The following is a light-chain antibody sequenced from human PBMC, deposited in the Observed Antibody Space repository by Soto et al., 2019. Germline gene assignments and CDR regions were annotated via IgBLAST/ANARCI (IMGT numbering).Light chain of an antibody. V-gene: IGKV1-5*01. CDR1: QSISSW. J-gene: IGKJ1*01. Sequence: DIQMTQSPSTLSATAGDRVTITCRASQSISSWLAWYQHKPGKAPKLLIYDASNLDSGVPSRFSGSGSGTEFSLTISSLQPDDFANYYCLQYDSYPWTFGQGTKVDIK. CDR2: DAS. CDR3: LQYDSYPWT.